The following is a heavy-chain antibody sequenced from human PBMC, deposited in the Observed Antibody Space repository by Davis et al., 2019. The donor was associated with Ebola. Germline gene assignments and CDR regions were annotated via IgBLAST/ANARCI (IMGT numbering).Heavy chain of an antibody. J-gene: IGHJ6*02. Sequence: GESLKISCAASGFTVSSNYMSWVRQAPGKGLEWVSVIYSGGSTYYADSVKGRFTISRLNSKNTLYLQMNSLRAEDTAVYYCAGNSGVYYYGMDVWGQGTTVTVSS. CDR2: IYSGGST. V-gene: IGHV3-53*04. D-gene: IGHD5-12*01. CDR3: AGNSGVYYYGMDV. CDR1: GFTVSSNY.